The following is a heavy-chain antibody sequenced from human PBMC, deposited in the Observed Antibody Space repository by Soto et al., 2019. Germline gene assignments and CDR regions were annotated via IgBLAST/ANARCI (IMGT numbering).Heavy chain of an antibody. J-gene: IGHJ4*02. V-gene: IGHV3-23*01. Sequence: PGGSLRLSCAASGFSFGSYALSWVRQAPGKGLEWVSNISGSDVKTFYADSVKGRFSISRDTSQSTLYLQMNSLRADDTAIYYCARSSYLDYWGQGTRVTVSS. CDR2: ISGSDVKT. CDR1: GFSFGSYA. CDR3: ARSSYLDY.